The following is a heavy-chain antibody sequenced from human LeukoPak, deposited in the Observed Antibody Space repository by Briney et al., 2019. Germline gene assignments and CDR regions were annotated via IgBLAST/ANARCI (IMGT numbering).Heavy chain of an antibody. D-gene: IGHD6-13*01. CDR3: ARDRKGLYSSSWYEGDAFDI. Sequence: PGGSLRLSCAASGFTFSSYSMNWVRQAPGKGLEWVSSISSSSSYIYYADSVKGRFTISRDNAKNSLYLQMNSLRAEDTAVYYCARDRKGLYSSSWYEGDAFDIWGQGTMVTVSS. J-gene: IGHJ3*02. CDR2: ISSSSSYI. V-gene: IGHV3-21*01. CDR1: GFTFSSYS.